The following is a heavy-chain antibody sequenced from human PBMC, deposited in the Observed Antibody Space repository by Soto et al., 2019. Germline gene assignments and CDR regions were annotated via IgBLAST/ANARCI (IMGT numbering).Heavy chain of an antibody. J-gene: IGHJ4*02. CDR1: GFKFSDYW. CDR2: IKHDTSEA. CDR3: ARDGLLFSGPYRPSRFDY. Sequence: GGSLRLSCAASGFKFSDYWMSWVRQAPGKGLEWVGNIKHDTSEAHYADSVKGRFTITRDNIKNFLFLQMRDLRADDTASYYCARDGLLFSGPYRPSRFDYWGLGALVTVPS. V-gene: IGHV3-7*03. D-gene: IGHD3-16*02.